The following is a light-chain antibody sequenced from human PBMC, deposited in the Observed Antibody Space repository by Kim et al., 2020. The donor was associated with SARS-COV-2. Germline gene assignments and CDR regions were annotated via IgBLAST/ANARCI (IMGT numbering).Light chain of an antibody. CDR2: RNN. CDR3: SAWDRSLRGWV. V-gene: IGLV10-54*01. CDR1: RNNVGNQG. Sequence: PTAPLTWPGNRNNVGNQGAAWLQQHQGHPPKVLFYRNNKRPSGISERLSASRSGNTASLTITGLQPEDEADYYCSAWDRSLRGWVFGGGTQLTVL. J-gene: IGLJ3*02.